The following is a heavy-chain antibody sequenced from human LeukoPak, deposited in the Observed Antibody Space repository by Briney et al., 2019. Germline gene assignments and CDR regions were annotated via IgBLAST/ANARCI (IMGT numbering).Heavy chain of an antibody. J-gene: IGHJ4*02. CDR2: IYYSGST. D-gene: IGHD5-18*01. CDR3: ARVNIQLFYYFDY. CDR1: GGSISNSSYY. Sequence: SETLSLTCTVSGGSISNSSYYWGWIRQPPGKGLEWIGSIYYSGSTYYNPSLKSRVTISVDTSKNQFSLKLSSVTAADTAVYYCARVNIQLFYYFDYWGQGTLVTVSS. V-gene: IGHV4-39*07.